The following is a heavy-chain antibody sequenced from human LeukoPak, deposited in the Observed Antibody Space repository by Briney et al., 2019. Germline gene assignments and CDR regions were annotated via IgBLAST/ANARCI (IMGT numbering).Heavy chain of an antibody. J-gene: IGHJ4*02. CDR1: GGSISSGGYY. CDR2: IYYSGSA. D-gene: IGHD3-10*01. Sequence: SETLSLTCTVAGGSISSGGYYWSWIRQHPGKGLEWIGYIYYSGSAYYNPSLKSRVTISVDTSENQFSLKLSSVTAADTAVYYCARVNYGSATKEDYWGQGTLVTVSS. V-gene: IGHV4-31*03. CDR3: ARVNYGSATKEDY.